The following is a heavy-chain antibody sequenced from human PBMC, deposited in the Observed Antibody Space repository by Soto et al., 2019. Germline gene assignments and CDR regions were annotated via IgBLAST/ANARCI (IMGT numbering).Heavy chain of an antibody. CDR2: IYYSGST. V-gene: IGHV4-39*01. J-gene: IGHJ5*02. D-gene: IGHD1-7*01. CDR3: ARHVTNWNYSWFDP. Sequence: SETLSLTCTVSGGSISTRGHYWRWIRPPPGKGLEWIGNIYYSGSTNYNPSLKSRVTISVDTSKNQFSLKLSSVTAADTAVYYCARHVTNWNYSWFDPWGQGTLVTVSS. CDR1: GGSISTRGHY.